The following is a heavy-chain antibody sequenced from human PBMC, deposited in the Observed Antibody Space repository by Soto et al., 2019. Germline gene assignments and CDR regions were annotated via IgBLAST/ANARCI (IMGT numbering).Heavy chain of an antibody. Sequence: QVQLVESGGGVVQPGRSLRLSCVASGFTFSTYGMHWVRQAPGKGLDWVAMTWNDGSNKYYTYSMKDRFTISRDNSKNTLYLQMNSLTDEAAAVYYCTTELNDMQAFDIWGQGTMVTVSS. CDR2: TWNDGSNK. CDR3: TTELNDMQAFDI. J-gene: IGHJ3*02. CDR1: GFTFSTYG. V-gene: IGHV3-33*01. D-gene: IGHD1-1*01.